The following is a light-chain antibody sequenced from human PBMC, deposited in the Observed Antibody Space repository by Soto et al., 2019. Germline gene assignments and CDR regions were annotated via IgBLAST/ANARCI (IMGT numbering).Light chain of an antibody. V-gene: IGKV1-5*01. Sequence: DIPMTQSPSTLSASVGDRVTISCRASQNIFTYLAWYQQKPGKASKLLIFDASTLQSGVPPRFSGSGSGTEFTLTISSLQPDDFATYYCQHYTLYSASFGPGTKV. CDR2: DAS. J-gene: IGKJ1*01. CDR3: QHYTLYSAS. CDR1: QNIFTY.